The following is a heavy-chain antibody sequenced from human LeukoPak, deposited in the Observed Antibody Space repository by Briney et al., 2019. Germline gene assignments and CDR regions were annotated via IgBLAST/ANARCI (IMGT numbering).Heavy chain of an antibody. CDR3: ARVKYNWNDIFENWFDP. D-gene: IGHD1-1*01. V-gene: IGHV1-18*01. CDR2: ISGYSGNT. J-gene: IGHJ5*02. Sequence: GASVKVSCKASGYTFTSYGISWVRQAPGQGLEWMGWISGYSGNTNYAQKLQGRVTMTTDTSTSTAYMELSSLRSEDSAVYYCARVKYNWNDIFENWFDPWGQGTLVTVSS. CDR1: GYTFTSYG.